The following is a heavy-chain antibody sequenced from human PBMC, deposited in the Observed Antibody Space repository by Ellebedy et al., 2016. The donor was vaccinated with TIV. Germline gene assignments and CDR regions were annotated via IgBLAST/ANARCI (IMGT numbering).Heavy chain of an antibody. Sequence: AASVKVSCKSSGYTFIDYGVTWVRQARGQGLDWMGWVSAYSGNTNYAENLQGRVTMTTDTSTDTAYMELRSLRSDDTAVYFCSRYSDSGTYYRKRMDVWGQGTTVTVSS. CDR3: SRYSDSGTYYRKRMDV. CDR2: VSAYSGNT. D-gene: IGHD3-10*01. CDR1: GYTFIDYG. J-gene: IGHJ6*02. V-gene: IGHV1-18*01.